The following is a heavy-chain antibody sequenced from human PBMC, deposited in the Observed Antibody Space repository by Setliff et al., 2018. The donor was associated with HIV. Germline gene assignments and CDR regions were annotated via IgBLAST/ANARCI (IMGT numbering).Heavy chain of an antibody. CDR3: ARDPGAFDI. CDR1: GFTFSDYS. J-gene: IGHJ3*02. CDR2: ISSSSSTI. Sequence: GGSLRLSCAASGFTFSDYSMSWVRQAPGKGLEWVSYISSSSSTIYYADSVKGRFTISRDNAKNSLYLQMNSLRAEDTAVYYCARDPGAFDIWGQGTMVTVSS. V-gene: IGHV3-48*01.